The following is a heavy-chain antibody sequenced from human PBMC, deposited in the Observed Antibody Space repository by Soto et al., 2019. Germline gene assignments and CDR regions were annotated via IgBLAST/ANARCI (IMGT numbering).Heavy chain of an antibody. V-gene: IGHV3-23*01. Sequence: GGSLRLSCAASGFTFSSYAMSWVRQAPGKGLEWVSAISGSGGSTYYADSVKGRFTISRDNSKNTLYLQMNSLGAEDTAVYYCAKDYCSSTSCSLSSIAADYWGQGTLVTVSS. CDR1: GFTFSSYA. J-gene: IGHJ4*02. CDR3: AKDYCSSTSCSLSSIAADY. D-gene: IGHD2-2*01. CDR2: ISGSGGST.